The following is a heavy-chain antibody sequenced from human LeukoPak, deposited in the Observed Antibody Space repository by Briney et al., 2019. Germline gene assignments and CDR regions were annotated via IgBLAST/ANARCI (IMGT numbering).Heavy chain of an antibody. CDR2: IYTSGST. Sequence: SETLSLTCTVSGGSISSGSYYWSWIRQPAGKGLEWIGRIYTSGSTNYNPSLKSRVTISVDTSKNQFSLKLSSVTAADTAVYYCARGKDWEPIHYYYYMDVWGKGTTVTVSS. J-gene: IGHJ6*03. CDR3: ARGKDWEPIHYYYYMDV. CDR1: GGSISSGSYY. V-gene: IGHV4-61*02. D-gene: IGHD1-26*01.